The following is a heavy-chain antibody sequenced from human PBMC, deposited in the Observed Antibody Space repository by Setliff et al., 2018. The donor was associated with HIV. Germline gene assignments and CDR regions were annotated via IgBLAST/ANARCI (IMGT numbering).Heavy chain of an antibody. Sequence: ASVKVSCKASGDTFNSYLFTWARQAPGQGLEWMGIINPSGGSTSYAQKFQGRVTMTRDTSTSTVYMELSSLRSEDTAVYYCNFALDAFDIWGQGTMVTVSS. CDR3: NFALDAFDI. J-gene: IGHJ3*02. CDR2: INPSGGST. V-gene: IGHV1-46*02. CDR1: GDTFNSYL.